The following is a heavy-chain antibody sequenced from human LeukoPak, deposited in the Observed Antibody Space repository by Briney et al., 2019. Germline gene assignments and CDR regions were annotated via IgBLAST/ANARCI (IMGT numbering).Heavy chain of an antibody. V-gene: IGHV3-30-3*01. J-gene: IGHJ4*02. CDR3: ARYGVVVPAASPFDY. D-gene: IGHD2-2*01. CDR1: GFTFSSYA. CDR2: ISYDGSNK. Sequence: GSLRLSCAASGFTFSSYAMHWVRQAPGKGLEWVAVISYDGSNKYYADSVKGRFTISRDNAKNSLYLQMNSLRAEDTAVYYCARYGVVVPAASPFDYWGQGTLVTVSS.